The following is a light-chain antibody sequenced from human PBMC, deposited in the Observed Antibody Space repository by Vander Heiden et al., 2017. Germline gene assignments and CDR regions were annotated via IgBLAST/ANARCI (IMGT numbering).Light chain of an antibody. CDR2: GAS. Sequence: IVFTQSPATLSLSPGGRATPSCRASQCVNNNYLAWYQQKPGQAPRLLMSGASTRATGVPDRFSGSGSGTDFTLIISRLESEDCAVYFCQQYGTSPVTFGQGTRLELK. CDR3: QQYGTSPVT. V-gene: IGKV3-20*01. CDR1: QCVNNNY. J-gene: IGKJ5*01.